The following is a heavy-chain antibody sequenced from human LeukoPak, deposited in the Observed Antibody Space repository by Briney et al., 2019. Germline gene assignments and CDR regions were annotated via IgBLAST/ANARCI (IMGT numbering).Heavy chain of an antibody. CDR2: IGGSGDST. J-gene: IGHJ4*02. D-gene: IGHD3-9*01. V-gene: IGHV3-23*01. CDR1: GFPFSSYP. Sequence: GGPLRLPCAPSGFPFSSYPMSGARQAPGKGLEWFSLIGGSGDSTYYADSVKGRFTISRDNSKNTLYLQMNSLTAEDTAVYYCAKEADDWYPRPFDYWGQGTLVTVSS. CDR3: AKEADDWYPRPFDY.